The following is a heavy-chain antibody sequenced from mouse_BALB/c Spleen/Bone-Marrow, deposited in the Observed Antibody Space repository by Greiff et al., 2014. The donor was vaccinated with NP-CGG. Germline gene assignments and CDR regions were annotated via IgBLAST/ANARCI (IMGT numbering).Heavy chain of an antibody. CDR1: GYTFTSYW. D-gene: IGHD2-14*01. V-gene: IGHV1-69*02. CDR3: TRRDRYDYYAMDY. CDR2: IYPSDSYT. J-gene: IGHJ4*01. Sequence: VQVVESGAELVRPGASVKLSCEASGYTFTSYWINWVKQRPGQGLEWIGNIYPSDSYTNYNQKFKDKATLTVDKSSSTAYMQLSSPTSEDSAVYYCTRRDRYDYYAMDYWGQGTSVTVSS.